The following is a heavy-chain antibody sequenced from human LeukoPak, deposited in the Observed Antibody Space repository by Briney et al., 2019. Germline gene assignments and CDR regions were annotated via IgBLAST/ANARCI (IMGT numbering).Heavy chain of an antibody. CDR2: ISYSGTT. Sequence: SETLSLTGTVSGDSISRSGYYWGWIRQPPGKGLEWIGSISYSGTTYTNASLRSRVTLSVDMSRNHFSLKLTSVTAADTAVYYCARRGSVNYYIDYWGQGTLVTVSS. V-gene: IGHV4-39*02. D-gene: IGHD3-10*01. CDR3: ARRGSVNYYIDY. CDR1: GDSISRSGYY. J-gene: IGHJ4*02.